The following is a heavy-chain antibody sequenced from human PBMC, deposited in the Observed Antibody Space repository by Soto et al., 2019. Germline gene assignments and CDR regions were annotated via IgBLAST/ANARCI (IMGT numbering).Heavy chain of an antibody. D-gene: IGHD5-12*01. V-gene: IGHV3-7*01. CDR3: ARVSGGYDYANVRFDY. CDR1: GFTFSSYW. Sequence: GGSLRLSCAASGFTFSSYWMSWVRQAPGKGLEWVANIKQDGSEKYYVDSVKGRFTISRDNAKNSLYLQMNSLRAEDTAVYYCARVSGGYDYANVRFDYWGQGTLVTVSS. CDR2: IKQDGSEK. J-gene: IGHJ4*02.